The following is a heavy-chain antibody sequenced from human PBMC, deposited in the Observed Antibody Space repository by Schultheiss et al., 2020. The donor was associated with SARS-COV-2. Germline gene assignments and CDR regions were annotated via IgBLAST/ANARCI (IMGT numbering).Heavy chain of an antibody. CDR2: ISAYNGNT. D-gene: IGHD1-26*01. V-gene: IGHV1-18*01. Sequence: ASVKVSCKASGYTFTSYGISWVRQAPGQGLEWMGWISAYNGNTNYAQKLQGRVTMTTDTSTSTAYMELRSLRSDDTAVYYCARDVEVYGRSGSYYYYYGMDVWGQGTTVTVSS. J-gene: IGHJ6*02. CDR3: ARDVEVYGRSGSYYYYYGMDV. CDR1: GYTFTSYG.